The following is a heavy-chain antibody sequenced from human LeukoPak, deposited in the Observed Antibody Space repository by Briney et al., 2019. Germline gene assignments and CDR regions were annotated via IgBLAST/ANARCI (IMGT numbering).Heavy chain of an antibody. V-gene: IGHV3-23*01. CDR2: VSGSGDDT. Sequence: PEGSLRLSCAASGFTFTTYSMSWVRQPPGKGPEWVSAVSGSGDDTFYADSVKGRFTISRDNSKNTLYLQMNSLRTEDTAVYFCAKFEGATIPGWFNDYWGQGILVTVSS. CDR3: AKFEGATIPGWFNDY. J-gene: IGHJ4*02. CDR1: GFTFTTYS. D-gene: IGHD6-19*01.